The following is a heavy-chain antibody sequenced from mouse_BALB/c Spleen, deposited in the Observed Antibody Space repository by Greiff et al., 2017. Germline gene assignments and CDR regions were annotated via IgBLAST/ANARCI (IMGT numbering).Heavy chain of an antibody. CDR3: ARGYYRYDEFAY. J-gene: IGHJ3*01. CDR1: GFTFSSYA. D-gene: IGHD2-14*01. Sequence: EVKLVESGGGLVKPGGSLKLSCAASGFTFSSYAMSWVRQSPEKRLEWVAEISSGGSYTYYPDTVTGRFTISRDNAKNTLYLEMSSLRSEDTAMYYCARGYYRYDEFAYWGQGTLVTVSA. V-gene: IGHV5-9-4*01. CDR2: ISSGGSYT.